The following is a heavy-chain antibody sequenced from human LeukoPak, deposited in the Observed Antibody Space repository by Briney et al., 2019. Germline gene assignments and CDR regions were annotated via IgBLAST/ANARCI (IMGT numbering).Heavy chain of an antibody. V-gene: IGHV3-74*03. CDR2: ISGDGTIK. J-gene: IGHJ4*02. CDR1: GFPFSSYW. Sequence: GGSLRLSCEPSGFPFSSYWMLWVRQAPGKGLVWVSRISGDGTIKTYADFVGGRFTISRDNTKNILYLQMNSLKVEDTATYFCSRSQFDYWGQGVLVTVSP. CDR3: SRSQFDY.